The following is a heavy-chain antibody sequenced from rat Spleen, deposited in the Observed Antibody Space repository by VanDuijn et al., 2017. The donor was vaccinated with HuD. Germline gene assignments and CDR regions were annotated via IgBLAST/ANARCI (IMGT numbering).Heavy chain of an antibody. D-gene: IGHD4-1*01. CDR3: ARHAVTG. Sequence: EVQLVESGGALVQPGESLELSCIASGFTFNNYWMTWVRQAPKKGLEWVASISSGGGGTYYPDSVKGRFTISRDNAKSTLYLQMDSLRSEDTATYYCARHAVTGWGQGVMVTVSS. CDR2: ISSGGGGT. CDR1: GFTFNNYW. V-gene: IGHV5-25*01. J-gene: IGHJ2*01.